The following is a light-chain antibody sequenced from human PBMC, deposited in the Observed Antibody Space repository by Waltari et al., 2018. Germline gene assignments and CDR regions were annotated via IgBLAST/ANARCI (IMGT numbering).Light chain of an antibody. V-gene: IGKV3-20*01. J-gene: IGKJ2*01. CDR3: QQYGSSPYT. CDR2: GAS. Sequence: EIVLTQSPGTLSLSPGGIATLSCRASQSVSSSFLAWYQQQPGQAPRLLIYGASSRATGIPDRFSGSGSGTDFTLTISRLEPEDFAVYYCQQYGSSPYTCGQGTKLEIK. CDR1: QSVSSSF.